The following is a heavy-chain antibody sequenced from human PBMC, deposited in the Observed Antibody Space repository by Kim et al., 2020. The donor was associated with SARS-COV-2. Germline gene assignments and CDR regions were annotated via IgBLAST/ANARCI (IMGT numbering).Heavy chain of an antibody. CDR2: IIPIFGTA. CDR3: ARGMATQNHYYYYYGMDV. J-gene: IGHJ6*02. Sequence: SVKVSCKASGGTFSSYAISWVRQAPGQGLEWMGGIIPIFGTANYAQKFQGRVTITADESTSTAYMELSSLRSEDTAVYYCARGMATQNHYYYYYGMDVWGQGTTVTVSS. CDR1: GGTFSSYA. D-gene: IGHD5-12*01. V-gene: IGHV1-69*13.